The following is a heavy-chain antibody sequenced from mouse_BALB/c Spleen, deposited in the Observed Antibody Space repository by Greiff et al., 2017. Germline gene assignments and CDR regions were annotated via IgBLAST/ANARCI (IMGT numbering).Heavy chain of an antibody. CDR2: IDPYDSAT. CDR3: ARRYDGYYEAMDY. Sequence: QVQLQQPGAELVRPGASVKLSCKASGYTFTSYWMNWVKQRPGQGLEWIGRIDPYDSATHYNQKFKYKAILTVDKSSSTAYMQLSSLTSEDSAVYYCARRYDGYYEAMDYWGQGTSVTVSS. D-gene: IGHD2-3*01. J-gene: IGHJ4*01. V-gene: IGHV1-61*01. CDR1: GYTFTSYW.